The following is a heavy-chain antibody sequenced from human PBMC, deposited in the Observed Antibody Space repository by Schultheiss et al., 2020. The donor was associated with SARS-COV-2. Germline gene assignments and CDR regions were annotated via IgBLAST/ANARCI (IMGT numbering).Heavy chain of an antibody. CDR3: ARQESIAARPFDY. CDR1: GYSSTSYW. V-gene: IGHV5-51*01. Sequence: GESLKISCKGSGYSSTSYWIGWVRQMPGKGLEWMGIIYPGDSDTRYSPSFQGQVTISADKSISTAYLQWSSLKASDTAMYYCARQESIAARPFDYWGQGTLVTVSS. J-gene: IGHJ4*02. CDR2: IYPGDSDT. D-gene: IGHD6-6*01.